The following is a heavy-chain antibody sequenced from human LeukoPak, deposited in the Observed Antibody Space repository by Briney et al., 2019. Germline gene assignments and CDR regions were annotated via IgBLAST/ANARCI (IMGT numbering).Heavy chain of an antibody. J-gene: IGHJ6*02. D-gene: IGHD1-26*01. CDR2: IYYSGST. V-gene: IGHV4-59*01. CDR3: ARVGGTNYYYYGMDV. Sequence: PSETLSLTCTVSGGSISNYYWSWIRQPPGKGLEWIGYIYYSGSTNYNPSLKSRVTVSVDTSRNQFSLKLSSVTAADTAVYYCARVGGTNYYYYGMDVWGQGTTVTVSS. CDR1: GGSISNYY.